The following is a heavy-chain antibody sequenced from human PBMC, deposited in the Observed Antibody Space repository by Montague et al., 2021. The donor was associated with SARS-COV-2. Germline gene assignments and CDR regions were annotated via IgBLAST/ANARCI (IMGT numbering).Heavy chain of an antibody. J-gene: IGHJ4*02. CDR1: GDSVSSNSAA. CDR2: TYYRSKWYN. V-gene: IGHV6-1*01. D-gene: IGHD6-13*01. CDR3: AKSVGASSSSWPLPPHLDY. Sequence: CAISGDSVSSNSAAWNWIRQSPSRGLEWLGRTYYRSKWYNDYALSVKSRITINPDTSKNQFSLQLNSVTPEDTAVYYCAKSVGASSSSWPLPPHLDYWGQGTLVTVSS.